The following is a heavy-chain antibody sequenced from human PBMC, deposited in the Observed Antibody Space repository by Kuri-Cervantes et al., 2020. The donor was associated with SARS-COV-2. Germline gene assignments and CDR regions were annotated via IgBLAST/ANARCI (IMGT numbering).Heavy chain of an antibody. Sequence: GESLKISCAASGFTFNNYGMHWVRQAPGKGLEWVAVISHDGRNKYYADSVKGRFTISRDNSKVTMYLQMSGLRPEDTAVYYCAKDRRRPITSTLQEIYYYGMDVWGQGTAVTVSS. CDR1: GFTFNNYG. CDR2: ISHDGRNK. V-gene: IGHV3-30*18. D-gene: IGHD1-14*01. CDR3: AKDRRRPITSTLQEIYYYGMDV. J-gene: IGHJ6*02.